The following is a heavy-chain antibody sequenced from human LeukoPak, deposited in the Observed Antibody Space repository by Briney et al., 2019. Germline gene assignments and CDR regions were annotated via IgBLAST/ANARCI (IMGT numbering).Heavy chain of an antibody. D-gene: IGHD3-22*01. V-gene: IGHV3-11*01. CDR2: ISSSGSTI. CDR3: ARDGGFTYYYDSSGPRDAFDI. CDR1: RFTFSDYY. J-gene: IGHJ3*02. Sequence: PGGSLRLSCAASRFTFSDYYMSWIRQAPGKGLEWVSYISSSGSTIYYADSVKGRFTISRDNAKNSLYLQMNSLRAEDTAVYYCARDGGFTYYYDSSGPRDAFDIWGQGTMVTVSS.